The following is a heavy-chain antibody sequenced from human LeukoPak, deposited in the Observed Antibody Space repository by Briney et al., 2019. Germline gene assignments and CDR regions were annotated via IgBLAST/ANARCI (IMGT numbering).Heavy chain of an antibody. V-gene: IGHV1-18*04. J-gene: IGHJ4*02. Sequence: ASVKVSCKASGYTFTGYYMHWVRQAPGQGLEWMGWISAYNGNTNYAQKLQGRVTMTTDTSTSTAYMELRSLRSDDTAVYYCARDPRRYCSGGSCPYYFDYWGQGTLVTVSS. CDR1: GYTFTGYY. D-gene: IGHD2-15*01. CDR2: ISAYNGNT. CDR3: ARDPRRYCSGGSCPYYFDY.